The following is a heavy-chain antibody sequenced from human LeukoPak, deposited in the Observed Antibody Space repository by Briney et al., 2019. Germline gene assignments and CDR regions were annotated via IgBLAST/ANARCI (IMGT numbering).Heavy chain of an antibody. V-gene: IGHV4-59*08. CDR1: GASINNNF. CDR2: IYSSGSA. J-gene: IGHJ4*01. D-gene: IGHD3-22*01. Sequence: SETLSLTCTVSGASINNNFWTWIRQPPGKGLEWIGYIYSSGSANYNPSLKSRVIISGDTSQNQISLNLTSVTAADTAVYFCARHRDYYDTWGHGTLVTVSS. CDR3: ARHRDYYDT.